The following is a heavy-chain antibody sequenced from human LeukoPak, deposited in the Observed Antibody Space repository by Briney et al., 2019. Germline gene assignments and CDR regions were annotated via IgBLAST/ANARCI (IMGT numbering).Heavy chain of an antibody. CDR2: IYHSGST. V-gene: IGHV4-38-2*02. CDR1: GYSISSGYY. J-gene: IGHJ6*03. Sequence: SETLSLACTVSGYSISSGYYWGWIRQPPGKGLEWIGSIYHSGSTYYNPSLKSRVTISVDTSKNQFSLKLSSVTAADTAVYYCASTTPYYYYYYIDVWGKGTTVTVSS. CDR3: ASTTPYYYYYYIDV. D-gene: IGHD1-1*01.